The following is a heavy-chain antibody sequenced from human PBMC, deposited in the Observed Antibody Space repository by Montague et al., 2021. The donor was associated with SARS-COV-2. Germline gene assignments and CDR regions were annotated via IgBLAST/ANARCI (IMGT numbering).Heavy chain of an antibody. Sequence: SETLSLTCTVSGGSISNYYWSWIRQPPGKGLEWIGYIYYSGSNNYNPSLKSRVTISVDTSKNQFSLKLSSVTAADTAVYYCARVHRGYYYGFVASAHFDYWAQGTLVTVSS. CDR3: ARVHRGYYYGFVASAHFDY. V-gene: IGHV4-59*01. D-gene: IGHD3-10*01. CDR1: GGSISNYY. J-gene: IGHJ4*02. CDR2: IYYSGSN.